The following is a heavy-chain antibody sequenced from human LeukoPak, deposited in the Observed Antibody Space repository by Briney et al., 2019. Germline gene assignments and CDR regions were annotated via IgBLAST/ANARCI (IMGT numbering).Heavy chain of an antibody. CDR2: IYHSGST. V-gene: IGHV4-4*02. D-gene: IGHD3-9*01. CDR1: GGSISSSNW. J-gene: IGHJ4*02. Sequence: SGTLSLTCAVSGGSISSSNWWSWVRQPPGKGLEWIGEIYHSGSTNYNPSLKSRVTISVDKSKNQFSLKLSSVTAADTAVYYCAREYYDILTGYSAHFDYWGQGTLVTVSS. CDR3: AREYYDILTGYSAHFDY.